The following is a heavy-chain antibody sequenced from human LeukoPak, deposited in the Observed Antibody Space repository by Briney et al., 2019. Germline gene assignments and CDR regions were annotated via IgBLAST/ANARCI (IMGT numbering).Heavy chain of an antibody. V-gene: IGHV1-18*01. J-gene: IGHJ6*02. CDR1: GYTFTSYG. CDR3: ARGKTSGGYSYGLRRDYYYGMDV. CDR2: ISAYNGKT. D-gene: IGHD5-18*01. Sequence: ASVKVSCKASGYTFTSYGISWVRQAPGQGLEWMGWISAYNGKTNYAQTLQGRVTMTTDTSTSTAYMELRSLRSDDTAVYYCARGKTSGGYSYGLRRDYYYGMDVWGQGTTVTVSS.